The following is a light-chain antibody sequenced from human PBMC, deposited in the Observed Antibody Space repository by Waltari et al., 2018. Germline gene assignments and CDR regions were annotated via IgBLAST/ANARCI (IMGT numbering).Light chain of an antibody. V-gene: IGLV2-23*01. CDR2: EST. J-gene: IGLJ2*01. Sequence: QSALTQPASVSGSPGPSITISCTGTRSDVGTYNLFPWYHHHPGKAPKLMIYESTKRPSGVSNRISGSKSGITASLTISGLQAEDEATYYCCSFAGSGPHVVFGGGTKLTVL. CDR3: CSFAGSGPHVV. CDR1: RSDVGTYNL.